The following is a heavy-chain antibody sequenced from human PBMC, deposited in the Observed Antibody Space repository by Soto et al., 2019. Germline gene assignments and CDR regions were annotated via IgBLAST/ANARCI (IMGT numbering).Heavy chain of an antibody. V-gene: IGHV3-33*01. CDR3: ARDQGGYFDY. D-gene: IGHD3-16*01. Sequence: QVQLVESGGGVVQPGRSLRLSCAASGFTFISYGMHWVRQAPGKGLEWVAVIWYDGSNKYYGDSVKGRFTISRDNSKNTLHLQMNSLRAEDTAVYYCARDQGGYFDYWGQGTLVTVSS. CDR2: IWYDGSNK. J-gene: IGHJ4*02. CDR1: GFTFISYG.